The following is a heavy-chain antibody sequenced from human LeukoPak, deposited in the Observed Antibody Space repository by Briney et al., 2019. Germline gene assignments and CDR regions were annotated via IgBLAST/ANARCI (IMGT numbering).Heavy chain of an antibody. CDR2: INHSGST. V-gene: IGHV4-34*01. D-gene: IGHD5-12*01. J-gene: IGHJ5*02. Sequence: SETLSLTCAVYGGSFSGYSWTWIRQPPGKGLEWIGEINHSGSTNYNPSLKSRVTISVDTSKNQFSLKLSSVTAADTAVYYCARDPSIYSGYPFDPWGQGTLVTVSS. CDR1: GGSFSGYS. CDR3: ARDPSIYSGYPFDP.